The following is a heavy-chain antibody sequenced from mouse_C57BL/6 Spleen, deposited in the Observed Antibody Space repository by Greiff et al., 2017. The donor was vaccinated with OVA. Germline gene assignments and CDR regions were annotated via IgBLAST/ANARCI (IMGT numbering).Heavy chain of an antibody. J-gene: IGHJ4*01. CDR1: GYTFTSYW. D-gene: IGHD2-4*01. CDR3: ARVLDYDSYAMDY. CDR2: IHPNSGST. V-gene: IGHV1-64*01. Sequence: QVQLQQPGAELVKPGASVKLSCKASGYTFTSYWMHWVKQRPGQGLEWIGMIHPNSGSTNYNEKFKSKATLTVDKSSSTAYMQLSSLTSEDSAVYYCARVLDYDSYAMDYWGQGTSVTVSS.